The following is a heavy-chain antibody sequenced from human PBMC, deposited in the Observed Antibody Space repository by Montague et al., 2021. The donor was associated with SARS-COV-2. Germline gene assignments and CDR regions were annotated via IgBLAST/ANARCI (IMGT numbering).Heavy chain of an antibody. D-gene: IGHD3-16*02. CDR1: GFTFSSYA. CDR3: ARDNYDYVWGSYRYIY. J-gene: IGHJ4*02. V-gene: IGHV3-30*04. CDR2: ISYDGSNK. Sequence: SRRLSCVASGFTFSSYAMHWVRQAPGKGLEWVAVISYDGSNKYYADSVKGRFTISRDNSKNTLYLQMNSLRAEDTAVYCCARDNYDYVWGSYRYIYWGQGTLVAVSS.